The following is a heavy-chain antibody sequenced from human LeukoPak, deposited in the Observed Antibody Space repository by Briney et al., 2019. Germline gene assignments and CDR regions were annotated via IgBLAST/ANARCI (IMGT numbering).Heavy chain of an antibody. J-gene: IGHJ4*02. D-gene: IGHD2-21*01. V-gene: IGHV3-7*01. CDR3: ARSLWPEDY. CDR1: GFTFRSYW. CDR2: INQDGSDK. Sequence: PGESLRLSCTASGFTFRSYWMSWVRQAPGKGLEWVANINQDGSDKKYVDSVKGRFTISRDNAKNSVSLQMNSLRAEDTAVYYCARSLWPEDYWGQGTLVTVSS.